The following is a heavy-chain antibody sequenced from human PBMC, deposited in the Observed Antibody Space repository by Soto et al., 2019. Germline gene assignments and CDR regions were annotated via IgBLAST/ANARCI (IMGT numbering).Heavy chain of an antibody. V-gene: IGHV3-21*01. CDR1: GFTFSSYS. CDR2: ISSSSSYI. Sequence: EVQLVESGGGLVKPGGSLRLSCAASGFTFSSYSMNWVRQAPGKGLEWVSSISSSSSYIYYADSVKGRFTISRDNAKNSLYLQMNSLRAEDTAVYYCARDGGGDHYYGSGKLDYWGQGTLVTVSS. J-gene: IGHJ4*02. D-gene: IGHD3-10*01. CDR3: ARDGGGDHYYGSGKLDY.